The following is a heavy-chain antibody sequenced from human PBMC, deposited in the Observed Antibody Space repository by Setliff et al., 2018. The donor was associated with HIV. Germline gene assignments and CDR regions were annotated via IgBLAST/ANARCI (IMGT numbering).Heavy chain of an antibody. CDR1: GFTFSTYW. D-gene: IGHD3-10*01. V-gene: IGHV3-23*01. J-gene: IGHJ3*01. CDR3: AKWFGEFFRAFDR. Sequence: GESLKISCAASGFTFSTYWMSWVRQAPGKGLEWVSSISGSGGDTSYADSVQGRFTISRDNSKNMLYLQMNSLRAEDTAVYYCAKWFGEFFRAFDRWGQGTMVTVSS. CDR2: ISGSGGDT.